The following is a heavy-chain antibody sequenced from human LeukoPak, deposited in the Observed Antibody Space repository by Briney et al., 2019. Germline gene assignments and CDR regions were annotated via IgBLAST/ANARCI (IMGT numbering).Heavy chain of an antibody. CDR1: GFTFSSYS. J-gene: IGHJ4*02. V-gene: IGHV3-48*04. Sequence: GGSLRLSCAASGFTFSSYSMNWVRQAPGKGLERVSYISSSSSTIYYADSVKGRFTISRDNAKNSLYLQMNSLRAEDTAVYYCARNGRYSSSARTPYYFDYWGQGTLVTVSS. D-gene: IGHD6-6*01. CDR2: ISSSSSTI. CDR3: ARNGRYSSSARTPYYFDY.